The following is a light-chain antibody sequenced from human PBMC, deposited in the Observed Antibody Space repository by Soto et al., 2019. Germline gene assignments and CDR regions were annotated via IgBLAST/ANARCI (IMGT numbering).Light chain of an antibody. J-gene: IGLJ2*01. CDR1: SSAVAGYNY. CDR2: EVN. V-gene: IGLV2-8*01. Sequence: QSALTQPPSASGSPGQSVTISCTGTSSAVAGYNYVSWYQQHPGKAPKLMIYEVNKRPSGVPDRFSGSKSGTTASLTVSGFQAEDEADYYCSSYTGSNDVVFGGGTKVTVL. CDR3: SSYTGSNDVV.